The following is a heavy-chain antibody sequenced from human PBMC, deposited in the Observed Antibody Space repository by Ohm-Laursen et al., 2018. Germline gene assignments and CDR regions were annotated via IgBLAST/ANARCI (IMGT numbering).Heavy chain of an antibody. CDR3: ARVSRRDGYNPPDY. Sequence: SDTLSLTCSDSGGSFSSYYWSWIRQPAGKGLEWIGHVSSSGSTNYNPSLKSRVTLSLGTSKNQYSLKLSSVTAADTAVYYCARVSRRDGYNPPDYWGQGALVTVSS. CDR1: GGSFSSYY. J-gene: IGHJ4*02. CDR2: VSSSGST. D-gene: IGHD5-24*01. V-gene: IGHV4-4*07.